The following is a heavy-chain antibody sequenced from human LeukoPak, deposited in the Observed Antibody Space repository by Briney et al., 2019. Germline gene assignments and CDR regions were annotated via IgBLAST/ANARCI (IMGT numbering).Heavy chain of an antibody. CDR3: ARDQVVWFGEYYYYYGMDV. Sequence: ASVKVSCKASAYTFTGYYMHWVRQAPGQGLEWMGGFNPTGGGTNYAQKFQGWVTMTRDTSISTAYMELSRLRSDDTAVYYCARDQVVWFGEYYYYYGMDVWGQGTTVTVSS. D-gene: IGHD2-8*02. V-gene: IGHV1-2*04. CDR2: FNPTGGGT. J-gene: IGHJ6*02. CDR1: AYTFTGYY.